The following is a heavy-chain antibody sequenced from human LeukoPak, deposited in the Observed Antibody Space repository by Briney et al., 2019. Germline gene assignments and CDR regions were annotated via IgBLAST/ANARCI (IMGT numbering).Heavy chain of an antibody. J-gene: IGHJ3*02. CDR1: GYSFTSYW. CDR3: ARHQGGTHAFDI. Sequence: GESLKISCKSSGYSFTSYWIAWVRQMPGKGLEWMGIIYPSDSDTKYSPSFQGQVTISADRSISTAYLQWSSLKASDTAMYYCARHQGGTHAFDIWGQGTLVTVSS. CDR2: IYPSDSDT. V-gene: IGHV5-51*01. D-gene: IGHD2-15*01.